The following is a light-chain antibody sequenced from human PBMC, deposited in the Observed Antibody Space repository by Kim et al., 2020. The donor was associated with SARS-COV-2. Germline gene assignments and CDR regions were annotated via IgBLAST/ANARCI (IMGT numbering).Light chain of an antibody. J-gene: IGKJ4*01. CDR3: KQYGRSVVGLT. CDR1: QGVTSNY. V-gene: IGKV3-20*01. Sequence: EIVLTQSPGTLSLSPGEGATLSCRARQGVTSNYLAWYQQKPGQAPRLLIYGASSRATGIPDRFSGSGSGTDFTLTISRLETEDFAVYYCKQYGRSVVGLTVGGGTKVDIQ. CDR2: GAS.